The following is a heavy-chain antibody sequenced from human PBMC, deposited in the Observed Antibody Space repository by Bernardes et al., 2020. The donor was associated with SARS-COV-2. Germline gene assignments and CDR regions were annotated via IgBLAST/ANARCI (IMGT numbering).Heavy chain of an antibody. J-gene: IGHJ4*02. Sequence: GGSLRLSCAASGFTFSAFWMHWVRQAPGKGLVWVSRISPDGTITTYADSVKGRFTISRDNAKNTLSLQMNSLRAEDTGVYYCTGRLGTPSSHFDIWGQGALVTVSS. CDR2: ISPDGTIT. CDR1: GFTFSAFW. V-gene: IGHV3-74*03. D-gene: IGHD1-7*01. CDR3: TGRLGTPSSHFDI.